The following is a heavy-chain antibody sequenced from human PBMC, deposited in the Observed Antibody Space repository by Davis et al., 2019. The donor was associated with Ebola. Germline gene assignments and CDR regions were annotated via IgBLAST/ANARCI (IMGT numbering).Heavy chain of an antibody. Sequence: SETLSLTCTVSGGSISSYYWSWIRQPPGKGLEWIGYIYSSGSTNSNPSLKSRVTMSVDTSKNQFSLKLSSVTAADTAVYYCARDRQLAFDYWGQGTLVTVSS. CDR3: ARDRQLAFDY. CDR2: IYSSGST. D-gene: IGHD5-24*01. CDR1: GGSISSYY. V-gene: IGHV4-59*01. J-gene: IGHJ4*02.